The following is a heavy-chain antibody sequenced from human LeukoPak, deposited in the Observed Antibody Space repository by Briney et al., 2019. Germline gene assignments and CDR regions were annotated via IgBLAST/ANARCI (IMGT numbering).Heavy chain of an antibody. J-gene: IGHJ4*02. CDR3: ARAMSIAARLQTIFDY. CDR2: IYYSGSS. V-gene: IGHV4-39*07. D-gene: IGHD6-6*01. Sequence: SETLSLTCTVSGGSISSSSYYWGWIRQPPGKGLEWIGSIYYSGSSYYNPSLKSRVTISVDTSKNQFSLNLTSVTAADTAVYYCARAMSIAARLQTIFDYWGQGTLVTVSS. CDR1: GGSISSSSYY.